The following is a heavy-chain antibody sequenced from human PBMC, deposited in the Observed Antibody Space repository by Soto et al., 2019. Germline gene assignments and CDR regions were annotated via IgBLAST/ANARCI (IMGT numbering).Heavy chain of an antibody. CDR2: ISYDGSNK. D-gene: IGHD3-16*02. J-gene: IGHJ4*02. V-gene: IGHV3-30*18. CDR1: RFTFSSYA. Sequence: QVQLVESGGGVVQPGRSPRLSCAASRFTFSSYAMYWVRQAPGKGLEWVAVISYDGSNKYYVDSVKGRFTISRDNSKNTLDLQMNSLRAEDTAVYYCAKGESSLLVDYWGQGTLVTVSS. CDR3: AKGESSLLVDY.